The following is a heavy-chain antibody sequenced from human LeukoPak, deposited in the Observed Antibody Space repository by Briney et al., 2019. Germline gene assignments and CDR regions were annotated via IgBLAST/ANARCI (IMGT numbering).Heavy chain of an antibody. CDR1: GYTFTSYY. V-gene: IGHV1-46*01. D-gene: IGHD3-22*01. CDR3: ARDRWYYDSSGYYSDAFDI. Sequence: ASLKVSCKASGYTFTSYYMHWVRQAPGQGLEWMGIINHRGGSTSYAQKFQGRVTMTRDTSTSTVYMELSSLRSEDTAVYYCARDRWYYDSSGYYSDAFDIWGQGTMVTVSS. CDR2: INHRGGST. J-gene: IGHJ3*02.